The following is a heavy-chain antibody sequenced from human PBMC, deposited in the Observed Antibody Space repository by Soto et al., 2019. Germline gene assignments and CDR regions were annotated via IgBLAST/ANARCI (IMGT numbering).Heavy chain of an antibody. CDR2: IYYSGST. Sequence: QVQLQESGPGLVKPSQTLSLTCTVSGGSISSGGYYWSWIRQHPGKGLEWIGYIYYSGSTYYNPSLKSRVTISVDTSKNQFSLKLSSVTAADTAVYYCARVPKLYCTNGVCYPNYYMDVWGKGTTVTVSS. J-gene: IGHJ6*03. CDR3: ARVPKLYCTNGVCYPNYYMDV. D-gene: IGHD2-8*01. CDR1: GGSISSGGYY. V-gene: IGHV4-31*03.